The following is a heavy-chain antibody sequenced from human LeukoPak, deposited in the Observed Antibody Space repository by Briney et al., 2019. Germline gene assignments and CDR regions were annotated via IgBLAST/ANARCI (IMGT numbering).Heavy chain of an antibody. CDR1: GGSFSGYY. Sequence: PSETLSLTCAVHGGSFSGYYWSWIRQPPGKGLEWIGEINHSGSTNYNPSLKSRVTISVDTSKNQFSLKLSSVTAADTAVYYCARVRKAAAGRGGFDYWGQGTLVTVSS. J-gene: IGHJ4*02. D-gene: IGHD6-13*01. CDR3: ARVRKAAAGRGGFDY. CDR2: INHSGST. V-gene: IGHV4-34*01.